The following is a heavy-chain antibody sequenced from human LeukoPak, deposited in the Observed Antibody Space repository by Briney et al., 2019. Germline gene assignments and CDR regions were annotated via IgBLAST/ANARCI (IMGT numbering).Heavy chain of an antibody. D-gene: IGHD3-10*01. V-gene: IGHV1-2*02. J-gene: IGHJ4*02. Sequence: ASVKVSCEASGYTYTDYHMHWVRQAPGQGLEWMGWINTNSGGTNYVQKFQGRVTMTRDTSISTAYMELSSLRSDDTAVYYCARSGSGSLDEGYWGQGTLVTVSS. CDR3: ARSGSGSLDEGY. CDR2: INTNSGGT. CDR1: GYTYTDYH.